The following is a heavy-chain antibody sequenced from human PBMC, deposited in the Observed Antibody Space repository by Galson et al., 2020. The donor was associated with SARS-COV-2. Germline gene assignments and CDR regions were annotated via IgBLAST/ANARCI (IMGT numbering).Heavy chain of an antibody. CDR2: INIGGNT. CDR1: GGSFSGYS. D-gene: IGHD3-10*01. V-gene: IGHV4-34*01. CDR3: ARGHRGVVPSPVLGLGPFYSYYYMDV. J-gene: IGHJ6*03. Sequence: SETLSLTCAVYGGSFSGYSWTWIRQPPGKGMEWLGEINIGGNTTYSPSLRSRVTISAATSKNQFSLNLRSITAADTALYFCARGHRGVVPSPVLGLGPFYSYYYMDVWSKGTTVTVS.